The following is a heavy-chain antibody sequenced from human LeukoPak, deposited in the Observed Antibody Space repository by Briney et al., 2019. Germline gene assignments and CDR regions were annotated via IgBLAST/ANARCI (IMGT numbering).Heavy chain of an antibody. CDR3: ARHFDSSFAFDI. CDR1: GFTFSSYS. D-gene: IGHD3-22*01. Sequence: PGGSLRLSCAASGFTFSSYSTNWVRQAPGKGLEWVSSISSSSSYIYYADSVKGRFTISRDNAKNSLYLQMNSLRAEDTAVYYCARHFDSSFAFDIWGQGTMVTVSS. CDR2: ISSSSSYI. J-gene: IGHJ3*02. V-gene: IGHV3-21*01.